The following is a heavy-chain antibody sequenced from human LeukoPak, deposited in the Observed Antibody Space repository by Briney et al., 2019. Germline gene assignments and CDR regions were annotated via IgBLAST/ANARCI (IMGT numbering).Heavy chain of an antibody. J-gene: IGHJ3*02. CDR2: IYISGSS. Sequence: SETLSLICSVSGGSISSNHWSWIRQSAEKGLEWIGRIYISGSSDYSASLKSRVTMSGDRSKNQLSLTLRSVTAADTAVYYCARDGGGRYAFDIWRLGTRVTVSS. CDR1: GGSISSNH. V-gene: IGHV4-4*07. D-gene: IGHD1-26*01. CDR3: ARDGGGRYAFDI.